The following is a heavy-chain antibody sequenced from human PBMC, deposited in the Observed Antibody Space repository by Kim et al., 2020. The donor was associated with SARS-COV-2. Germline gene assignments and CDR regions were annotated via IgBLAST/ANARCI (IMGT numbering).Heavy chain of an antibody. Sequence: SETLSLTCAVYGGSFSGYYWSWIRQPPGKGLEWIGEINHSGITNYNPSLKSRVTISVDTSKNQFSLKLSSVTAADTAVYYCARGDLYGSGIGPADAFDIWGQGTMVTVSS. D-gene: IGHD3-10*01. CDR3: ARGDLYGSGIGPADAFDI. CDR2: INHSGIT. J-gene: IGHJ3*02. V-gene: IGHV4-34*01. CDR1: GGSFSGYY.